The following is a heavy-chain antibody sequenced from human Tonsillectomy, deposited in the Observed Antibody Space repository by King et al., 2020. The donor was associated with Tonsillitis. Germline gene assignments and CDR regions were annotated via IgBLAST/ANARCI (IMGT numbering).Heavy chain of an antibody. Sequence: VQLQESGPGLVKPSETLSLTCAVSGYSISSGYYWGWIRQPPGKGLEWIGSIYHSGSTYYNPSLKSRVTISVDTSKNQFSLKLSSVTAADTAVNYCARDLIVAANCFDPWGQGTLVTVSS. V-gene: IGHV4-38-2*02. D-gene: IGHD5-12*01. CDR2: IYHSGST. CDR1: GYSISSGYY. CDR3: ARDLIVAANCFDP. J-gene: IGHJ5*02.